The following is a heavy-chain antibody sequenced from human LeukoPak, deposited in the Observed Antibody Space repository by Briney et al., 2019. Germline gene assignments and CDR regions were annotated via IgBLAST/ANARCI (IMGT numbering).Heavy chain of an antibody. CDR2: IYPGDSDT. Sequence: GESLKISCKDSGYSFTSYWIGWVRQMPGKGLEWMGIIYPGDSDTRYSPSFQGRVTISADKSISTAYLQWSSLKASDTAMYYCAMRAGTTGTTWWFDPWGQGTLVTVSS. D-gene: IGHD1-1*01. J-gene: IGHJ5*02. CDR3: AMRAGTTGTTWWFDP. V-gene: IGHV5-51*01. CDR1: GYSFTSYW.